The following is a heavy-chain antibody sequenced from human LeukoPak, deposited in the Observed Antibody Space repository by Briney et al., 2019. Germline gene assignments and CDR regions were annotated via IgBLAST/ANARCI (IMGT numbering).Heavy chain of an antibody. D-gene: IGHD4-11*01. J-gene: IGHJ4*02. Sequence: GGSLRLSCAASGFTSSSYGMHWVRQAPGKGLEWVALLSYDGSNKYYADSVKGRFTISRDNSKNTLYLQMNSLRAEDTAVYYCAKSMTTMTTLSYFDCWGQGTLVTVSS. CDR1: GFTSSSYG. V-gene: IGHV3-30*18. CDR3: AKSMTTMTTLSYFDC. CDR2: LSYDGSNK.